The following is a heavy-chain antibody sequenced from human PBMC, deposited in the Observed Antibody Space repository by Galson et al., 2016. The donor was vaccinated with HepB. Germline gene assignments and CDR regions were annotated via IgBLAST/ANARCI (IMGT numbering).Heavy chain of an antibody. D-gene: IGHD6-13*01. Sequence: VKVSCKASGGTFSSYGISWVRQAPGQGLEWMGGIIAFSVTPNYAQKFQGRVTITADESTSTAYMELSSLRSEDTAVYYCARDFPTIAAAVYWGQGTLVTVSS. CDR3: ARDFPTIAAAVY. V-gene: IGHV1-69*13. CDR1: GGTFSSYG. J-gene: IGHJ4*02. CDR2: IIAFSVTP.